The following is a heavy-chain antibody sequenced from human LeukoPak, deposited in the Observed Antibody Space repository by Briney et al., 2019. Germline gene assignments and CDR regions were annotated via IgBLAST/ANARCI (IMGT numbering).Heavy chain of an antibody. V-gene: IGHV4-34*01. J-gene: IGHJ4*02. CDR1: GGSFSGYY. Sequence: PSETLSLTCAVYGGSFSGYYWSWIRQPPGKGLELIGEINHSGSTNYNPSLKSRVTISVDTSKNQFSLKLRSVTAADTAVYYCARAVTTVIYFDYWGQGTLVTVSS. CDR2: INHSGST. D-gene: IGHD4-17*01. CDR3: ARAVTTVIYFDY.